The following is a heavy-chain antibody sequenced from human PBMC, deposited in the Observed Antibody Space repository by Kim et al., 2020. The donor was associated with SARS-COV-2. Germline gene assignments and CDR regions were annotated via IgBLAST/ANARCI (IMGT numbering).Heavy chain of an antibody. CDR2: IYYSGST. J-gene: IGHJ6*03. CDR3: ARDSGYCSGGSCYDYYYYYMDV. V-gene: IGHV4-59*01. CDR1: GGSISSYY. Sequence: SETLSLTCTVSGGSISSYYWSWIRQPPGKGLEWIGYIYYSGSTNYNPSLKSRVTISVDTSKNQFSLKLSSVTAADTAVYYCARDSGYCSGGSCYDYYYYYMDVWGKGTTVTVSS. D-gene: IGHD2-15*01.